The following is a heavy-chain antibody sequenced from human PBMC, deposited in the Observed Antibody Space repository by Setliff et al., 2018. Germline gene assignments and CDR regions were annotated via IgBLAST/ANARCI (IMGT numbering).Heavy chain of an antibody. Sequence: AASVKVSCKTSGYIFTNYYIHWVRQAPGQGLEWMGWINANTGGTREVQKFQGRVTMTRDTSIDTAYMEVNRLTYDDTAVYYCARVGGYASAWHGIEAFDIWGQGTKVT. CDR1: GYIFTNYY. J-gene: IGHJ3*02. D-gene: IGHD6-19*01. V-gene: IGHV1-2*02. CDR3: ARVGGYASAWHGIEAFDI. CDR2: INANTGGT.